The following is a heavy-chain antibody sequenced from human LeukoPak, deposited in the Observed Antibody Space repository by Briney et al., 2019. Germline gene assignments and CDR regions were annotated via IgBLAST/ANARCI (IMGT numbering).Heavy chain of an antibody. J-gene: IGHJ4*02. V-gene: IGHV3-15*01. CDR1: GFTFSNAW. Sequence: GGSLRLSCAASGFTFSNAWMSWVRQAPGKGLEWVGRIKSKTDGGTTDYAAPVKGRFTISRDDSKNTLYLQMNSLKTEDTAVYYCTTDFYRFPTTIYTFQFDYWGQGTLVTVSS. CDR2: IKSKTDGGTT. CDR3: TTDFYRFPTTIYTFQFDY. D-gene: IGHD3-16*02.